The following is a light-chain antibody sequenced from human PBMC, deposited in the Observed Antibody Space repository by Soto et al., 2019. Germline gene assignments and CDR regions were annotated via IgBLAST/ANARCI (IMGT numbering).Light chain of an antibody. Sequence: QSALTQPRSVSGSPGQSVTISCTGTSSDVGGYNYVSWYQQHPGKAPKLMIYDVSKRPSGVPDRFSGFKSGNTASLTISGLQAEDEADYSCCSHAGSYIYVFGNGTKVTVL. CDR2: DVS. V-gene: IGLV2-11*01. CDR3: CSHAGSYIYV. CDR1: SSDVGGYNY. J-gene: IGLJ1*01.